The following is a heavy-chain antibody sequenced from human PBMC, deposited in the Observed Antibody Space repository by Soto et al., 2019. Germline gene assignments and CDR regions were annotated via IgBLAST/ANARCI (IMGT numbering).Heavy chain of an antibody. CDR1: GFTFSSYG. D-gene: IGHD2-8*01. CDR3: ARGPRYCTNGVCYLGRTRPYYYYYYYMDV. J-gene: IGHJ6*03. Sequence: PGGSLRLSCGASGFTFSSYGMHWVRQAPGKGLEWVAVIWYDGSNKYYADSVKGRFTISRDNSKNTLYLQMNSLRAEDTAVYYCARGPRYCTNGVCYLGRTRPYYYYYYYMDVWGKGTTVTVSS. CDR2: IWYDGSNK. V-gene: IGHV3-33*01.